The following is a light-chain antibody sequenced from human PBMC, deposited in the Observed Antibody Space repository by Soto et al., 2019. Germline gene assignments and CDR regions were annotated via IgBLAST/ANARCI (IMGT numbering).Light chain of an antibody. V-gene: IGLV2-23*02. CDR1: SSDVGSYNL. Sequence: SELNQPAYVSGSPGQSITISCNGTSSDVGSYNLVSWYQQHPGKAPKLMIYEVSKRPSGVSNRFSGSKSGNTASLTISGLQAEDEADYYCCSYAGSSTYVFGTGTKVTVL. CDR2: EVS. J-gene: IGLJ1*01. CDR3: CSYAGSSTYV.